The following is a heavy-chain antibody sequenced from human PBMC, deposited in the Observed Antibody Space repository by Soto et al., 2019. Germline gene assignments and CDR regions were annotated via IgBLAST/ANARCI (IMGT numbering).Heavy chain of an antibody. CDR2: INAGNGNT. CDR1: GYTFTSYA. CDR3: ARSAEFAYYDFWSGYSGLDY. D-gene: IGHD3-3*01. Sequence: WASVKVSCKASGYTFTSYAMHWVRQAPGQRLEWMGWINAGNGNTKYSQKFQGRVTITRDTSASTAYMELSSLRSEDTAVYYCARSAEFAYYDFWSGYSGLDYWGQGTLVTVSS. J-gene: IGHJ4*02. V-gene: IGHV1-3*01.